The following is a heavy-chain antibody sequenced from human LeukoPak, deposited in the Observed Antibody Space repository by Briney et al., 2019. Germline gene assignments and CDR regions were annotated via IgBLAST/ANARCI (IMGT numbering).Heavy chain of an antibody. CDR1: GFTFTDYR. CDR2: ISGSSSSYI. V-gene: IGHV3-21*01. Sequence: GGSLRLSCATSGFTFTDYRMGWVRQAPGKGLEWVSSISGSSSSYIYYADSLKGRFTVSRDNAKNSLFLQMNSLRPEDTAVYYCASLGTSWGQGTLVTVSS. CDR3: ASLGTS. J-gene: IGHJ5*02.